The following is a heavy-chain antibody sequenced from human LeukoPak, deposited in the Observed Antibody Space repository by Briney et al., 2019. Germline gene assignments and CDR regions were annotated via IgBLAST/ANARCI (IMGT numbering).Heavy chain of an antibody. CDR1: GYTFTTYY. J-gene: IGHJ6*02. V-gene: IGHV1-46*01. CDR2: IDPSGGGT. Sequence: ASAKVSCKASGYTFTTYYMHWVRQAPGQGLEWMGIIDPSGGGTNYAQKFQGRVTMTRDTSTSTVYMELSSLRSEDTAVYYCASRIITMVRGVDYYYGMDVWGQGTTVTVSS. D-gene: IGHD3-10*01. CDR3: ASRIITMVRGVDYYYGMDV.